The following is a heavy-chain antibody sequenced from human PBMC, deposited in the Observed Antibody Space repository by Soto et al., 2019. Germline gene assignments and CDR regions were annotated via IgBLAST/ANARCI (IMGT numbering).Heavy chain of an antibody. CDR2: IIPIFGTA. CDR3: ARVLSIAAARIVGARGWFDP. CDR1: GGTFSSYA. J-gene: IGHJ5*02. V-gene: IGHV1-69*01. Sequence: QVQLVQSGAEVKKPGSSVKVSCKASGGTFSSYAISWVRQAPGQGLEWMGGIIPIFGTANYAQKFQGRVTITADESTGTAYMELSSLRSEDTAVYYCARVLSIAAARIVGARGWFDPWGQGTLVTVSS. D-gene: IGHD6-13*01.